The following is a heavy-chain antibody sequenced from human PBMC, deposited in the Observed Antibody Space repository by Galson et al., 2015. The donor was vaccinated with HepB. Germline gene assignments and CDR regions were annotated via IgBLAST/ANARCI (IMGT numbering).Heavy chain of an antibody. J-gene: IGHJ6*03. V-gene: IGHV1-58*01. CDR1: GFTFTSSA. CDR3: ARGRRYYGSGSHRSDYYDYYYMDG. Sequence: SVKVSCKASGFTFTSSAVQWVRQARGQRLEWIGWMVAGSGNTNYAQKFQGRVTITRDMSTSTAYMELSSVTAADTAVYYCARGRRYYGSGSHRSDYYDYYYMDGWGKGTTVTVSS. D-gene: IGHD3-10*01. CDR2: MVAGSGNT.